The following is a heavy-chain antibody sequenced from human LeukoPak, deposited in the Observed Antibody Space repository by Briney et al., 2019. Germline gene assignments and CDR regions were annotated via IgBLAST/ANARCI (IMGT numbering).Heavy chain of an antibody. CDR1: GFTFSSSA. D-gene: IGHD1-26*01. V-gene: IGHV3-23*01. CDR2: ISGSADVT. CDR3: AKEWELLAPLDY. Sequence: GGSLRLSCAASGFTFSSSAMSWVRQAPGKGLEWVSDISGSADVTYYADSVKGRFIVSRDNSKNTLYLQMNSLRAEDTAVYYCAKEWELLAPLDYWGQGTLVTVSS. J-gene: IGHJ4*02.